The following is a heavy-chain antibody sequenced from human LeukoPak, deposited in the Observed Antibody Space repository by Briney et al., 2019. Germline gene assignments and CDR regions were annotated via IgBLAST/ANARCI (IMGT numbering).Heavy chain of an antibody. Sequence: GGSLRLSCAASGFTFNDYGMNWVRQAPGKGLEWVAFIRYDGSNKYYADSVKGRFTISRDNSKNTLYLQMNSLRAEDTAVYYCAKVATSSHPFDFWGQGTLVTVSS. CDR2: IRYDGSNK. CDR3: AKVATSSHPFDF. V-gene: IGHV3-30*02. CDR1: GFTFNDYG. J-gene: IGHJ4*02.